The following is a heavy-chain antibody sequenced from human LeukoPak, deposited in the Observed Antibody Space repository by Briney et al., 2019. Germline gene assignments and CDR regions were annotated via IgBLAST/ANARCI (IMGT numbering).Heavy chain of an antibody. CDR1: EYTLTELS. Sequence: ASVKVSCKVSEYTLTELSVHWVRQAPGKGLEWMGGFDPEDGETIYAQKFQGRVTMTEDTSTDTAYMELSSLRSEDTAVYYCATGLVVPAAKSPDDYWGQGTLVTVSS. D-gene: IGHD2-2*01. CDR3: ATGLVVPAAKSPDDY. V-gene: IGHV1-24*01. J-gene: IGHJ4*02. CDR2: FDPEDGET.